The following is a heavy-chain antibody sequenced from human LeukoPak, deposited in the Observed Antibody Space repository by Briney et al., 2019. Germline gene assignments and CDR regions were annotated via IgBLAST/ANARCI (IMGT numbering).Heavy chain of an antibody. V-gene: IGHV3-21*01. Sequence: GGSLRLSCAASGFTFSSYSMNWVRQAPGKGLEWVSSISSSSYIYYADSVKGRFTISRDNAKNSLYLQMNSLRAEDTAVYYCARDKEYYDILTGYSSCFDYWGQGTLVTVSS. CDR3: ARDKEYYDILTGYSSCFDY. CDR2: ISSSSYI. D-gene: IGHD3-9*01. J-gene: IGHJ4*02. CDR1: GFTFSSYS.